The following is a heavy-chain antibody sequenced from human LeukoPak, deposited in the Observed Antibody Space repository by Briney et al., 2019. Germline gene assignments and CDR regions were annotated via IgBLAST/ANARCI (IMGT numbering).Heavy chain of an antibody. V-gene: IGHV3-33*01. CDR2: IWYDGTNK. Sequence: GGSLRLSCAASGFTFSTYAMHWVRQAPGKGLEWVALIWYDGTNKYYADSVKGRFTVSRDGSKNTVYLQMNSLRVEDTAVYYCARAFWVDTAMVPDYWGQGTLVTVSS. J-gene: IGHJ4*02. CDR1: GFTFSTYA. D-gene: IGHD5-18*01. CDR3: ARAFWVDTAMVPDY.